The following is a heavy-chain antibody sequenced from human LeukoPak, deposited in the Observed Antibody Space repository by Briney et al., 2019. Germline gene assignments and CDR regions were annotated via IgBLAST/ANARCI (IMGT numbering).Heavy chain of an antibody. Sequence: GGSLILSCAASRFTFSSYWMHWVRQAPGKGLVWVSRIKSDGSTRYADSVKGRFTISRDNAKNTVSLQMNSLRAEDTGVYYCARAPSEIGGYYPEYFRHWGQGTLVTVSP. D-gene: IGHD3-22*01. CDR1: RFTFSSYW. CDR3: ARAPSEIGGYYPEYFRH. CDR2: IKSDGST. V-gene: IGHV3-74*01. J-gene: IGHJ1*01.